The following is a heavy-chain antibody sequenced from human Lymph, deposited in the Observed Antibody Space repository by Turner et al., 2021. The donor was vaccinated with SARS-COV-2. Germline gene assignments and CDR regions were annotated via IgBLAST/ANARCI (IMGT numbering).Heavy chain of an antibody. J-gene: IGHJ4*02. V-gene: IGHV3-21*01. CDR3: ARERYDSSGSESYYFDY. D-gene: IGHD3-22*01. CDR2: ISSSSIYI. CDR1: GFTFSSYT. Sequence: EVQLVESGGGLVTPGRSLILSSAASGFTFSSYTMNWVRKAPGKGLEWVLSISSSSIYIYYADSVKGRFTISRDNAKNSLYLQMNSLRAEDTAVYYCARERYDSSGSESYYFDYWGQGTLVTVSS.